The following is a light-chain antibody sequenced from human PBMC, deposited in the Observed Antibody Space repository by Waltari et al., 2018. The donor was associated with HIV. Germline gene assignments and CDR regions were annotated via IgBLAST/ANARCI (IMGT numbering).Light chain of an antibody. CDR1: QNLDIS. CDR3: QQRRAFPPT. V-gene: IGKV3-11*01. CDR2: NAS. J-gene: IGKJ4*01. Sequence: EIVLTQSPATLSLSAGERATITCRASQNLDISLGWFQQKPDQPPRLLVYNASKWATGIPASFTGSGSRTDFTLTITSLQPEDYAFYFCQQRRAFPPTFGGGTKVGI.